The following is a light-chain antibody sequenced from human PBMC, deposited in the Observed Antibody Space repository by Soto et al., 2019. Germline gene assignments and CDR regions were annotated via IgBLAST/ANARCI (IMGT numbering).Light chain of an antibody. J-gene: IGKJ1*01. V-gene: IGKV1-5*03. CDR1: QSIGTS. Sequence: DLQMTQSPSTLSASVGDRVTIACRASQSIGTSLAWYQQKAGKAPKLLIYEASNMESGVPSRFSGSGSGTEFTLTISSLQPDDFDTYSCQQYCPMRTFGQGTKVEI. CDR3: QQYCPMRT. CDR2: EAS.